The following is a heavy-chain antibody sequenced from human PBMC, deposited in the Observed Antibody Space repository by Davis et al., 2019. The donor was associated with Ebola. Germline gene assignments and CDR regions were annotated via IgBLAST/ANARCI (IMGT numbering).Heavy chain of an antibody. CDR1: GYSFTNYW. CDR2: IYSGDSDT. CDR3: ARLLGEQQLAPLH. D-gene: IGHD6-13*01. Sequence: KVSCKGSGYSFTNYWIAWVRQMPGKGPEWMGIIYSGDSDTRYSPSFEGQVTISVDRSISTAYLQWSSLKASDTAMYYCARLLGEQQLAPLHWGQGTLVTVSS. V-gene: IGHV5-51*01. J-gene: IGHJ1*01.